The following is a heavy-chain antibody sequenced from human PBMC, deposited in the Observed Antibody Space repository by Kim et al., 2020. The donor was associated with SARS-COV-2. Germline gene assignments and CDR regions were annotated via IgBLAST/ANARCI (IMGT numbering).Heavy chain of an antibody. D-gene: IGHD5-18*01. Sequence: GGSLRLSCAASGFTFSSYSMNWVRQAPGKGLEWVSSISSSSSYIYYADSVKGRFTISRDNAKNSLYLQMNSLRAEDTAVYYCARDQGRYSYGFSPALLFDYWGQGTLVTVSS. CDR3: ARDQGRYSYGFSPALLFDY. CDR1: GFTFSSYS. CDR2: ISSSSSYI. V-gene: IGHV3-21*01. J-gene: IGHJ4*02.